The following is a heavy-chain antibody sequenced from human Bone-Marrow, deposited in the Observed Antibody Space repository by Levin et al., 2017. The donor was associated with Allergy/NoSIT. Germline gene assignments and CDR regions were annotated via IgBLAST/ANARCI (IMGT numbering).Heavy chain of an antibody. J-gene: IGHJ3*02. Sequence: ASVKVSCKASGYTFTGYYMHWVRQAPGQGLEWMGWINPNSGGTNYAQKFQGRVTMTRDTSISTAYMELSRLRSDDTAVYYCARENEITMVRGVIIDAFDIWGQGTMVTVSS. V-gene: IGHV1-2*02. D-gene: IGHD3-10*01. CDR1: GYTFTGYY. CDR3: ARENEITMVRGVIIDAFDI. CDR2: INPNSGGT.